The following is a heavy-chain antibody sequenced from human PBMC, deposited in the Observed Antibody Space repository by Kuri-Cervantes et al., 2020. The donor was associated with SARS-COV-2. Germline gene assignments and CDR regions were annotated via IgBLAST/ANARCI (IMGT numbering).Heavy chain of an antibody. CDR3: ARTPGIAVAGTFDY. V-gene: IGHV3-30*02. CDR1: GFTFSSYG. J-gene: IGHJ4*02. D-gene: IGHD6-19*01. CDR2: IRYDGSNK. Sequence: GESLKISCAASGFTFSSYGMNWVRQAPGKGLEWVAFIRYDGSNKYYADSVKGRFTISRDNSKNTLYLQMNSLRAEDTAVYYCARTPGIAVAGTFDYWGQGTLVTVSS.